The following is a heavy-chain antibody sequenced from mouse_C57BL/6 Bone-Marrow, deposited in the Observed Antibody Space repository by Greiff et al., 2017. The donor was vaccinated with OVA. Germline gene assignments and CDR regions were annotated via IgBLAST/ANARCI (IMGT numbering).Heavy chain of an antibody. CDR1: GFTFSSYG. D-gene: IGHD1-1*01. V-gene: IGHV5-6*02. CDR3: ARHDYYGSGGY. Sequence: DVMLVESGGDLVKPGGSLKLSCAASGFTFSSYGMSWVRQTPDKRLEWVATISSGGSYTYYPDSVKGRFTISRDNAKNTLYLQMSSLKSEDTAMYYCARHDYYGSGGYWGQGTTLTVSS. J-gene: IGHJ2*01. CDR2: ISSGGSYT.